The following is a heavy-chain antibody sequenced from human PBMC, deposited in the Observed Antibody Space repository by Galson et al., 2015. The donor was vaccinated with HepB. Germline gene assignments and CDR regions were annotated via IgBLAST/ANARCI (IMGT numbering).Heavy chain of an antibody. J-gene: IGHJ6*02. CDR3: AKEYSGFHGASYVYYGIDV. Sequence: SLRLSCAASGFTFRDYGMHWARQAPGKGLEWVAVIWYDASNQYYGDSVKGRFTLSRDNSRNTLYLQMNSLRAEDTAVYYCAKEYSGFHGASYVYYGIDVWGRGTTVSVSS. CDR2: IWYDASNQ. V-gene: IGHV3-33*06. CDR1: GFTFRDYG. D-gene: IGHD6-19*01.